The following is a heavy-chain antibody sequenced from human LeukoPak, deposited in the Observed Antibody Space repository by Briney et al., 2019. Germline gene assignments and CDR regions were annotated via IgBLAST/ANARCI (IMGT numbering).Heavy chain of an antibody. V-gene: IGHV3-23*01. Sequence: GGSLRLSCAASGFTFSSYAMSWVRQAPGKGLEWVSAISGSGGSTYYADSVKGRFTISRDNSKNTLYLQMNSLRAEDTAVYYCANDGAYYDINTYAFDIWGQGTMVTVSS. CDR3: ANDGAYYDINTYAFDI. CDR1: GFTFSSYA. J-gene: IGHJ3*02. CDR2: ISGSGGST. D-gene: IGHD3-22*01.